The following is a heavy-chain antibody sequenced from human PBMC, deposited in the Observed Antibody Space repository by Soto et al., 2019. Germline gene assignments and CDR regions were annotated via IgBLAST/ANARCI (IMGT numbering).Heavy chain of an antibody. CDR2: INPNSGGT. CDR3: ARLYYYGSGRYYTGGDY. D-gene: IGHD3-10*01. Sequence: GASVKVSCKASGYTFTGYYMHWVRQAPGQGLEWMGWINPNSGGTNYAQKFQGRVTMTRDTSISTAYMELSRLRSDDTAVYYCARLYYYGSGRYYTGGDYWGQGTLVTVSS. V-gene: IGHV1-2*02. CDR1: GYTFTGYY. J-gene: IGHJ4*02.